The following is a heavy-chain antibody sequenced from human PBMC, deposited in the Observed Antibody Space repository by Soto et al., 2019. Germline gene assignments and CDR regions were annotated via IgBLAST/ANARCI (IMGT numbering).Heavy chain of an antibody. D-gene: IGHD3-22*01. CDR1: GGSFSGYY. CDR3: ARGSLGITMIVVAAYGMDV. V-gene: IGHV4-34*01. Sequence: PSETLSLTCAVYGGSFSGYYWSWIRQPPGKGLEWIGEINHSGSTNYNPSLKSRVTISVDTSKNQFSLKLSSVTAADTAVYYCARGSLGITMIVVAAYGMDVWGQGTTVTVSS. J-gene: IGHJ6*02. CDR2: INHSGST.